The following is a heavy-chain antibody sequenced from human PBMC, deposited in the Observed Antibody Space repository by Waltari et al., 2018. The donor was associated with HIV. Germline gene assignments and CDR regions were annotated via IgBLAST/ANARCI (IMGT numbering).Heavy chain of an antibody. J-gene: IGHJ4*02. CDR1: GFTVSHFA. V-gene: IGHV3-33*01. CDR3: ARGYSSSRWIPLYH. D-gene: IGHD6-6*01. Sequence: QVQLVESGGGVVQPGTSLTLSCAVSGFTVSHFAIHWVRQSTGKGLEWLAVFWSDGAEISYADSVKGRFTVSKDSSQKTLYLHLTSLRAEDTALYYCARGYSSSRWIPLYHWGRGTLVTVSS. CDR2: FWSDGAEI.